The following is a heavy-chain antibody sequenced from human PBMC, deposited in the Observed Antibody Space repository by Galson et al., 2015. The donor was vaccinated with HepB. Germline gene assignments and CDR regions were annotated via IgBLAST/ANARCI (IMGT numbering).Heavy chain of an antibody. D-gene: IGHD5-12*01. CDR1: GFSLSNARMG. Sequence: PALVKPTQTLTLTCTVSGFSLSNARMGVSWIRQPPGKALARLAHIFLNEEKSYSTSLKSRLTISKDTSKSQVVLTMTNMDPVDTATYYCARTFGGYSGYDPFDYWGQGTLVTVSS. J-gene: IGHJ4*02. V-gene: IGHV2-26*01. CDR3: ARTFGGYSGYDPFDY. CDR2: IFLNEEK.